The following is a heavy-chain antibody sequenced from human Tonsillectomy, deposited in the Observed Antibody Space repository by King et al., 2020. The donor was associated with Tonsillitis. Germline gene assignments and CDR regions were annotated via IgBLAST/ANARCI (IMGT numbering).Heavy chain of an antibody. CDR1: GFTFSDYA. CDR3: LNGGLYCTVGVCRYYHYYLDV. V-gene: IGHV3-64D*06. Sequence: VQLVESGGGLVQPGGSLRLSCSASGFTFSDYAMHWVRQAPGKGLEYVSAISRDGGNKYYADSVKGRFTISRDNSKNTLYLQMSSLRAEYTAVYYLLNGGLYCTVGVCRYYHYYLDVWGKGTTVTVSS. J-gene: IGHJ6*03. D-gene: IGHD2-8*02. CDR2: ISRDGGNK.